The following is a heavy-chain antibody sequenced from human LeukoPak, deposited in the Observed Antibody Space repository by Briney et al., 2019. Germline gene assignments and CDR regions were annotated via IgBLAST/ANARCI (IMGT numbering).Heavy chain of an antibody. Sequence: SSKTLSLTCTVSGVSISSYYWSWIRQPPGKGLEWIGSIYTTGDTRYNPSLKSRVTISVDTSKNQFSLKLSSVTAADTAVYYCARATPVGGIRFDYWGQGTLVTVSS. J-gene: IGHJ4*02. CDR2: IYTTGDT. V-gene: IGHV4-4*09. D-gene: IGHD3-16*01. CDR1: GVSISSYY. CDR3: ARATPVGGIRFDY.